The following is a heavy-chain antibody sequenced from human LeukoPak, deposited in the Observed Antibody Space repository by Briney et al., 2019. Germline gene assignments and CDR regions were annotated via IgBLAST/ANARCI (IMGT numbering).Heavy chain of an antibody. J-gene: IGHJ5*02. D-gene: IGHD6-13*01. Sequence: SETLSLTCTVSGGSISSGSYYWSWIRQPAGKGLEWIGRIYTSGSTNYNPSLKSRVTISVDTSKNQFSLKLSSVTAADTAVYYCARDREAAAGWFDPWGQGTLVTVSS. V-gene: IGHV4-61*02. CDR3: ARDREAAAGWFDP. CDR2: IYTSGST. CDR1: GGSISSGSYY.